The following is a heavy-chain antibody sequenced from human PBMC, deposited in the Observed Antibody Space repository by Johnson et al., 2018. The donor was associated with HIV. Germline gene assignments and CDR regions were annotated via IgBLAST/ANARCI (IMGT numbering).Heavy chain of an antibody. CDR2: TWFDGSKK. J-gene: IGHJ3*02. Sequence: QVQLVESGGGVVQPGRSLRLSCAASGFTFSNYGIHWVRQAPGKGLEWVASTWFDGSKKYYSDSVRGRFIISRDNSKNTLYLQMNSLIAEDTAVYYCARARAYSGYDDAFDIWGQGTMVTVSS. V-gene: IGHV3-33*01. D-gene: IGHD5-12*01. CDR1: GFTFSNYG. CDR3: ARARAYSGYDDAFDI.